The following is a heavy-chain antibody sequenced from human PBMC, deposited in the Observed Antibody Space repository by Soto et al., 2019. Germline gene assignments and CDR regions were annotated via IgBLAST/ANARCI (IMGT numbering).Heavy chain of an antibody. CDR1: GYTFTGYY. CDR2: INPNSGGT. D-gene: IGHD2-2*01. J-gene: IGHJ4*02. Sequence: GASVKVSCKASGYTFTGYYMHWVRQAPGQGLEWMGWINPNSGGTNYAQKFQGWVTMTRDTSISTAYMELSRLRSDDTAVYYCARGGLSNQLPLLTLPGPLDYWGQGTLVTVS. CDR3: ARGGLSNQLPLLTLPGPLDY. V-gene: IGHV1-2*04.